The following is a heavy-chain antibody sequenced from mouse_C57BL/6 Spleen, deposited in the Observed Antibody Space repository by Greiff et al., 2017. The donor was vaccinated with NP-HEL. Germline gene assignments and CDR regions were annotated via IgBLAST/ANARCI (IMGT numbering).Heavy chain of an antibody. J-gene: IGHJ3*01. D-gene: IGHD1-1*01. V-gene: IGHV1-64*01. CDR2: IHPNSGST. CDR3: ARLNYGETWFAY. CDR1: GYTFTSYW. Sequence: QVQLKQPGAELVKPGASVKLSCKASGYTFTSYWMHWVKQRPGQGLEWIGMIHPNSGSTNYNEKFKSKATLTVDKSSSTAYMQLSSLTSEDSAVYYCARLNYGETWFAYWGQGTLVTVSA.